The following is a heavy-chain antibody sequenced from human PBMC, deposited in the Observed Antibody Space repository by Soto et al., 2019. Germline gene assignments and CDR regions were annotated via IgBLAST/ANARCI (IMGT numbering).Heavy chain of an antibody. CDR2: INHSGST. CDR3: ASIYDFWSGGSQGRMDV. Sequence: SETLSLTCAVYGGSFSGYYWSWIRQPPGKGLEWIGEINHSGSTNYNPSLKSRVTISVDTSKNQFSLKLSSVTAADTAVYYCASIYDFWSGGSQGRMDVWGQGTTVNV. D-gene: IGHD3-3*01. J-gene: IGHJ6*02. V-gene: IGHV4-34*01. CDR1: GGSFSGYY.